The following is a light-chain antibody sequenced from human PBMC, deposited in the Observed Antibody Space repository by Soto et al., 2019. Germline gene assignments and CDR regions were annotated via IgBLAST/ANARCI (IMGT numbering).Light chain of an antibody. CDR2: SAS. Sequence: EIVMTQSPATLSMSPGERAALSCRASQSVGIHLAWYQQKPGQAPRLLIYSASTRATGIPARFNASGSGTEFTLTISSLQSEDFAVYYCQQYNNWPLTFGPGTRVDIK. V-gene: IGKV3-15*01. CDR1: QSVGIH. CDR3: QQYNNWPLT. J-gene: IGKJ3*01.